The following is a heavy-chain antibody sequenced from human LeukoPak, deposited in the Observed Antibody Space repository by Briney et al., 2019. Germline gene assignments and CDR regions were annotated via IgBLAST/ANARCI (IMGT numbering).Heavy chain of an antibody. V-gene: IGHV4-39*01. D-gene: IGHD6-13*01. J-gene: IGHJ6*02. CDR2: IYYSGST. CDR3: ARIAAAGIISYYYGMDV. Sequence: SETLSLTCTVSGGSISSSSYYWGWIRQPPGKGLEWIGSIYYSGSTYYNLSLKSRVTISVDASKNQFSLKLSSVTAADTAVYYCARIAAAGIISYYYGMDVWGQGTTVTVSS. CDR1: GGSISSSSYY.